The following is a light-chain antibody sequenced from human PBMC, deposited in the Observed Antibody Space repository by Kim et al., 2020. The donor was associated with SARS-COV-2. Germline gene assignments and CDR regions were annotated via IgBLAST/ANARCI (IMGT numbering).Light chain of an antibody. CDR2: RNN. Sequence: QTATLTCPGNSNNVGNEGAVWLQQHRGHPPKLLSYRNNNRPSGISERLSASRSGSTASLTITGLQPEDEADYYCSAWDSSLSAWVFGGGTQLTVL. CDR1: SNNVGNEG. CDR3: SAWDSSLSAWV. J-gene: IGLJ3*02. V-gene: IGLV10-54*01.